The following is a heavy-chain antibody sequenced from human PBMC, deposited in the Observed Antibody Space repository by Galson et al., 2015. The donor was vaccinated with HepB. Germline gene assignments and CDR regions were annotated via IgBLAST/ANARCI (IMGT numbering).Heavy chain of an antibody. J-gene: IGHJ4*02. Sequence: QSGAEVKKPGESLRISCKGSGYSFTDYWIGWVRQMPGKGLEWMGIIYPGDSSTRYSPSFQGQVTISADTSISTAYLQWNSLKASDTAMYYCARVTNTAFDYWGQGTLVTVSS. CDR1: GYSFTDYW. CDR2: IYPGDSST. CDR3: ARVTNTAFDY. V-gene: IGHV5-51*03. D-gene: IGHD2-8*01.